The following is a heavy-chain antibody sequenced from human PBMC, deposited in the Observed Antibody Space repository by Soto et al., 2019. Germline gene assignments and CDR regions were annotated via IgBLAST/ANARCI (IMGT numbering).Heavy chain of an antibody. CDR3: TRTTRSPDAFET. J-gene: IGHJ3*02. CDR2: INNDGSST. V-gene: IGHV3-74*01. Sequence: EVQLVESGGGLDQPGGSLRLSCAASGFTFSSYWMHWVRQAPGKGLVWVSRINNDGSSTSYADSVKGRFTISRDNAKNTLYLQMKSMRAEATAVYYCTRTTRSPDAFETWGQGTLVTVSS. CDR1: GFTFSSYW.